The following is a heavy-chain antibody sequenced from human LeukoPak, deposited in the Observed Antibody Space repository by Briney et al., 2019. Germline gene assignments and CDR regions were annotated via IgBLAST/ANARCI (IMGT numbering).Heavy chain of an antibody. D-gene: IGHD3-3*01. Sequence: ASMKVSCKASGYTFTAYYMHTGPEAPGQGLKYMRWINTNSGGTNYAQKFQGRVTMTRDTSISTAYMELSRLRSDDTAVYYCARDQSGDDFWSGYYTLWGQGTLVTVSS. CDR1: GYTFTAYY. J-gene: IGHJ4*02. CDR2: INTNSGGT. CDR3: ARDQSGDDFWSGYYTL. V-gene: IGHV1-2*02.